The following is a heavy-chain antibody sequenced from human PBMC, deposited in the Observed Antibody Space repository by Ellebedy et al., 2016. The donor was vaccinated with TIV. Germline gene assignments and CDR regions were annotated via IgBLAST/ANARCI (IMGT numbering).Heavy chain of an antibody. J-gene: IGHJ3*02. CDR3: ARHSGGHGFDI. CDR2: ISSDGSDT. V-gene: IGHV3-74*01. CDR1: GFSISSHR. D-gene: IGHD2-21*01. Sequence: PRGSLRLSCAASGFSISSHRMHWVRQAAGKGLVWVSHISSDGSDTSYADSVKGRFIISRDNAENTLDLQMSSLRAEDTALYYCARHSGGHGFDIWGQGTMVTVSP.